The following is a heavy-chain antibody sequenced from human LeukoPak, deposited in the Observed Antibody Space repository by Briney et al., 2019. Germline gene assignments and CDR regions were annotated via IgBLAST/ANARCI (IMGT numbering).Heavy chain of an antibody. D-gene: IGHD3-22*01. CDR3: TRDGPRSSGYPDT. CDR2: IYHSGST. J-gene: IGHJ5*02. Sequence: PSQTLYLTCTVSGGSINSGGYYWSWIRQPPEKGVEWIGYIYHSGSTYYNPSLKSRVTITVDTSKNQFSLRLNSVTAADTAVYYCTRDGPRSSGYPDTWGQGTLVTVSS. CDR1: GGSINSGGYY. V-gene: IGHV4-30-2*05.